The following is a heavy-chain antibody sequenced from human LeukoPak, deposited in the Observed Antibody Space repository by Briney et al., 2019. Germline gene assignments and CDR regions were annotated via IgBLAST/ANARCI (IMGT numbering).Heavy chain of an antibody. V-gene: IGHV1-2*02. CDR3: ARDLPPEATWSYGYSWFDP. J-gene: IGHJ5*02. D-gene: IGHD5-18*01. CDR1: GYTFTGYY. Sequence: ASVKVSCKASGYTFTGYYMHWVRQAPGQGLEWMGWINPNSGGTNYAQKFQGRVTMTRDTSISTAYMELSRLRSDDTAVYYCARDLPPEATWSYGYSWFDPWGQGTLVTVSS. CDR2: INPNSGGT.